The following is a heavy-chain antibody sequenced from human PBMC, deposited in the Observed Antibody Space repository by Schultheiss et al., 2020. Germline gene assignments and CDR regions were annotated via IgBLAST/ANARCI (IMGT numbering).Heavy chain of an antibody. CDR1: GFSFSRYS. D-gene: IGHD3-22*01. CDR2: IDNDGSST. J-gene: IGHJ6*03. V-gene: IGHV3-74*01. CDR3: ARGGVTMIVVDYYYYMDV. Sequence: GGSLRLSCAASGFSFSRYSMNWVRQAPGKGLVWVSRIDNDGSSTSYADSVKGRFTISRDNAKNTLYLQMNSLRAEDTAVYYCARGGVTMIVVDYYYYMDVWGKGTTVTVSS.